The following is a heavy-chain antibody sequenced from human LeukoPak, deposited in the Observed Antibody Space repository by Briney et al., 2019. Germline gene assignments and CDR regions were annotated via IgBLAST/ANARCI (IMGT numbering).Heavy chain of an antibody. Sequence: SETLSLTCTVSGGSISSGGYYWSWIRQPPGKGLEWIGYIYHSGSTYYNPSLKSRVTISVDRSKNQFSLKLSSVTAADTAVYYCAREVMGETDWDYFDYWGQGTLVTVSS. CDR2: IYHSGST. CDR3: AREVMGETDWDYFDY. CDR1: GGSISSGGYY. D-gene: IGHD3-9*01. V-gene: IGHV4-30-2*01. J-gene: IGHJ4*02.